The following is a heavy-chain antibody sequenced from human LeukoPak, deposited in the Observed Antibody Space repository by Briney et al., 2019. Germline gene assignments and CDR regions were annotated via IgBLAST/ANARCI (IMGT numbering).Heavy chain of an antibody. CDR1: GGSISSYY. J-gene: IGHJ6*03. CDR3: ARAYDYVWGSYRYTPLSSYYMDV. V-gene: IGHV4-59*01. CDR2: IYYSGST. D-gene: IGHD3-16*02. Sequence: SETLSLTCTVSGGSISSYYWSWIRQPPGKGLEWIGYIYYSGSTNYNPSLKSRVTISVDTSKNQFSLKLSSVTAADTAVYYCARAYDYVWGSYRYTPLSSYYMDVWGKGTTVTVPS.